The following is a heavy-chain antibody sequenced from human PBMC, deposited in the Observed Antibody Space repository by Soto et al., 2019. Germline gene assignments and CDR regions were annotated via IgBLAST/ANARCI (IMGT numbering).Heavy chain of an antibody. Sequence: GGSLRLSCAASGFTFSSYAMSWVRQAPGKGLEWVSVISGSGGSTYYADSVKGRFTISRDNSKNTLYLQMNSLRAEDTAVYYCAKIPPDYGGPIARGYFQHWGQGTLVTVSS. D-gene: IGHD4-17*01. CDR2: ISGSGGST. J-gene: IGHJ1*01. CDR3: AKIPPDYGGPIARGYFQH. V-gene: IGHV3-23*01. CDR1: GFTFSSYA.